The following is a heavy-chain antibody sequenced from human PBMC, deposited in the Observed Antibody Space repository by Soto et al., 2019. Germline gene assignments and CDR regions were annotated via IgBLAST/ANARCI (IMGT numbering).Heavy chain of an antibody. D-gene: IGHD3-10*01. CDR3: ARDRIHYGSGNYYYYGMDV. V-gene: IGHV3-53*01. Sequence: RGSLRLSCAASGFTFSSYAMSWVRQAPGKGLEWVSVIYSGGSTYYADSVKGRFTISRDNSKNTLYLQMNSLRAEDTAVYYCARDRIHYGSGNYYYYGMDVWGQGTTVTVSS. CDR2: IYSGGST. CDR1: GFTFSSYA. J-gene: IGHJ6*02.